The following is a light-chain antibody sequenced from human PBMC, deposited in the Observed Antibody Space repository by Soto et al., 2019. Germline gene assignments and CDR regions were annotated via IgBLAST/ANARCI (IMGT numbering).Light chain of an antibody. CDR3: SSYKSGAPLV. V-gene: IGLV2-14*01. Sequence: QSVLTQPASVSGSPGQSITISCTGTSSDVGGYKHVAWYQQYPGKAPKLIIFEVSDRPSGVSNRFSGSKSGNTASLSISGLQPEDEADYYCSSYKSGAPLVFGGGTKLTVL. CDR1: SSDVGGYKH. J-gene: IGLJ2*01. CDR2: EVS.